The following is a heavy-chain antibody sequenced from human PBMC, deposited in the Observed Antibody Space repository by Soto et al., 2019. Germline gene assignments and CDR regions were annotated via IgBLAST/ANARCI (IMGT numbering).Heavy chain of an antibody. CDR3: ARGALEQLGGGWYFDL. CDR1: GFTFSSYA. CDR2: ISYDGSNK. D-gene: IGHD6-6*01. V-gene: IGHV3-30-3*01. Sequence: QVQLVESGGGVVQPGRSLRLSCAASGFTFSSYAMHWVRQAPGKGLEWVAVISYDGSNKYYADSVKGRFTISRDNSKNTLYLQMNSLRAEDTAVYYCARGALEQLGGGWYFDLWGRGTLVTVSS. J-gene: IGHJ2*01.